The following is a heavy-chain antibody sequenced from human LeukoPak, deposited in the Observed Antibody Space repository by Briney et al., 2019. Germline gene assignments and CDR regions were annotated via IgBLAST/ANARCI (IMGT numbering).Heavy chain of an antibody. CDR2: INTNTGNP. D-gene: IGHD3-9*01. CDR3: ARGDYDISTGYYNVFDY. J-gene: IGHJ4*02. CDR1: GGTFRSYA. Sequence: GASVKVSCRSSGGTFRSYAISWVSQAPGQGFEWMGWINTNTGNPTYAQAFTGRFVFSLDTSASTAYLQISSLKAEDTAVYYCARGDYDISTGYYNVFDYWGQGTLFTVSS. V-gene: IGHV7-4-1*02.